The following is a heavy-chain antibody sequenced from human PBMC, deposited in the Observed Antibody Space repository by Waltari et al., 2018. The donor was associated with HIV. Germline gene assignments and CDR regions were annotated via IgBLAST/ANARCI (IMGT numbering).Heavy chain of an antibody. CDR1: GFSFSTCW. J-gene: IGHJ3*02. V-gene: IGHV3-7*01. CDR2: VKQDGSEK. CDR3: ARPRALGNGAFDI. Sequence: EVQVVESGGGLVQPGGSLRLSCVGSGFSFSTCWMNWVRQAPGKGLEWVASVKQDGSEKYYVDSVKGRFTISRDNAKNSLYLQMNSLRAEDTAVYYCARPRALGNGAFDIWGRGTLVTVSS. D-gene: IGHD3-16*01.